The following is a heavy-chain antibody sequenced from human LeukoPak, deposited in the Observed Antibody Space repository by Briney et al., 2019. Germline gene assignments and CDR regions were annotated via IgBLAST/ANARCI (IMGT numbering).Heavy chain of an antibody. V-gene: IGHV3-30-3*01. CDR2: ISNDGSNK. CDR1: GFTSSSYD. Sequence: GGSLRLSYAASGFTSSSYDMHWVRQAPGKGLEWVAVISNDGSNKDYADSVKGRFTISRDNSKNTLYVQMNSLRAEDTAVYYCVLGHYGGLFDNWGQGTLVSVSS. D-gene: IGHD4-23*01. J-gene: IGHJ4*02. CDR3: VLGHYGGLFDN.